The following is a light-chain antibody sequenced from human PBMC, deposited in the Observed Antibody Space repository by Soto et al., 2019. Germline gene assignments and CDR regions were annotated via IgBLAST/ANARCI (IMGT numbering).Light chain of an antibody. CDR2: STK. CDR3: VLYMGSGIWE. CDR1: SGSVSTSYY. Sequence: QTVVTQEPSFSVSPGGTVTLTCGLSSGSVSTSYYPSWYQQTPGQAPRTLIYSTKIRSSGVPDRFSGSILGNKAALTITGAQAEDESDYYCVLYMGSGIWEFGGGT. J-gene: IGLJ3*02. V-gene: IGLV8-61*01.